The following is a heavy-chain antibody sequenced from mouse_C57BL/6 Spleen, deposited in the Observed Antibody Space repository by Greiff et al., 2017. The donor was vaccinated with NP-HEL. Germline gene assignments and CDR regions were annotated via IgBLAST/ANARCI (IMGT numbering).Heavy chain of an antibody. CDR3: ANNYYGSSYFWYFDV. D-gene: IGHD1-1*01. CDR1: GYTFTSYW. Sequence: QVQLQQSGAELVKPGASVKLSCKASGYTFTSYWMHWVKQSPGQGLEWIGMIHPNSGSTNYNEKFKSKATLTVDKSSSTAYMQLSSLTSEDSAVYYCANNYYGSSYFWYFDVWGTGTTVTVSS. CDR2: IHPNSGST. J-gene: IGHJ1*03. V-gene: IGHV1-64*01.